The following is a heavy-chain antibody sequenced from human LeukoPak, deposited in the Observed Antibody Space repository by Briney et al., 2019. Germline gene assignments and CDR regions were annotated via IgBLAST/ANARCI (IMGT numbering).Heavy chain of an antibody. J-gene: IGHJ4*02. CDR1: GYTFTSYD. CDR3: ARVQHTVTDVFDY. CDR2: IIPILGIA. V-gene: IGHV1-69*04. Sequence: SVKVSCKASGYTFTSYDINWVRQATGQGLEWMGRIIPILGIANYAQKFQGRVTITADKSTSTAYMELSSLRSEDTAVYYCARVQHTVTDVFDYWGQGTLVTVSS. D-gene: IGHD4-17*01.